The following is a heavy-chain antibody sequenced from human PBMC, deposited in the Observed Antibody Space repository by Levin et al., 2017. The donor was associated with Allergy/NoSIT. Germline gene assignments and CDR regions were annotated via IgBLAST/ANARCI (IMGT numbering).Heavy chain of an antibody. D-gene: IGHD5-12*01. CDR1: GFTFNRFA. Sequence: LSLTCAASGFTFNRFAMSWVRQAPGKGLAWVSAITDSGGSTFYADSVKGRFTISRDNSKNTLFLQMNSLRAEDTAIYYCAKGSGWTVTTIPYYGMDVWGQGTTVTVSS. J-gene: IGHJ6*02. CDR3: AKGSGWTVTTIPYYGMDV. CDR2: ITDSGGST. V-gene: IGHV3-23*01.